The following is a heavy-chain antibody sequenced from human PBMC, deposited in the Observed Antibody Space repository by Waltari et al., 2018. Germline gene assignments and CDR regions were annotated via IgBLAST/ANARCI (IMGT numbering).Heavy chain of an antibody. J-gene: IGHJ4*02. D-gene: IGHD2-15*01. CDR1: GYSISSGYY. CDR2: IYHSGST. V-gene: IGHV4-38-2*01. Sequence: QVQLQESGPGLVKPSETLSLTCAVSGYSISSGYYWGWIRQPPGKGLEWIGGIYHSGSTYYNPSLKSRVTISVDTSKNQFSLKLSSVTAADTAVYYCARQGYCSGGSCRTDYWGQGTLVTVSS. CDR3: ARQGYCSGGSCRTDY.